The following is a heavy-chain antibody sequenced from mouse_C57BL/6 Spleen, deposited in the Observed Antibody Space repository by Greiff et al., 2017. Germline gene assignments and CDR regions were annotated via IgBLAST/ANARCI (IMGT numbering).Heavy chain of an antibody. CDR1: GYAFTNYL. J-gene: IGHJ4*01. CDR3: ARRLRHAMVY. CDR2: INPGSGGT. Sequence: VQLQQSGAELVRPGTSVKVSCKASGYAFTNYLIEWVKQRPGQGLEWIGVINPGSGGTNYNEKFKGKATLTADKSSSTAYMQLSSLTSEDSAVYFCARRLRHAMVYWGQGTSVTVSS. V-gene: IGHV1-54*01. D-gene: IGHD2-2*01.